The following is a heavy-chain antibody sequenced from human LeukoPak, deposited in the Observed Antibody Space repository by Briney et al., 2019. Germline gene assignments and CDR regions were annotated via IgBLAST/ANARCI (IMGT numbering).Heavy chain of an antibody. CDR2: IIPIFGTA. D-gene: IGHD3-10*01. Sequence: GASVKVSCKASGGTFISYAISWVRQAPGQGLEWMGGIIPIFGTANYAQKFQGRVTITADESTSTAYMELSSLRSEDTAVYYCARGSLSGSTMVRGVIPDAFDIWGQGTMVTVSS. V-gene: IGHV1-69*13. J-gene: IGHJ3*02. CDR1: GGTFISYA. CDR3: ARGSLSGSTMVRGVIPDAFDI.